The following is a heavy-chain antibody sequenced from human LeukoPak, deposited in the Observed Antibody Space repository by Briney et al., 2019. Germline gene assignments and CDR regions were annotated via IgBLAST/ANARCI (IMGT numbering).Heavy chain of an antibody. Sequence: GGPLRLSCAASGFTFSSYSMHWVRQVPGKGLEYVSAISSNGDSSHYVNSVMGRFTISRDNSKNTLYLQMGSLRAEDMAVFYCARVGDSDAFDIWGQGTMVTVSS. CDR3: ARVGDSDAFDI. CDR1: GFTFSSYS. J-gene: IGHJ3*02. CDR2: ISSNGDSS. V-gene: IGHV3-64*01.